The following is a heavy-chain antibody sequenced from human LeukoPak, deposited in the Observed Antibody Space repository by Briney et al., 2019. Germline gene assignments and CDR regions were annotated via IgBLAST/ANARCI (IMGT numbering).Heavy chain of an antibody. D-gene: IGHD2-2*01. J-gene: IGHJ4*02. CDR2: ISSSSSYI. CDR1: GFTFNTYT. V-gene: IGHV3-21*01. Sequence: GGSLRLSCAASGFTFNTYTMTWVRQAPGKGPEWVSSISSSSSYIYYADSVKGRFTISRDNAKNSLYLQMNSLRAEDTAVYYCAKDLAPAAYWGQGTLVTVSS. CDR3: AKDLAPAAY.